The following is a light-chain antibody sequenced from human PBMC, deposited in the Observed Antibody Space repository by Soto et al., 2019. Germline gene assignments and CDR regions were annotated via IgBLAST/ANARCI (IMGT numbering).Light chain of an antibody. CDR1: QSVSSSY. J-gene: IGKJ5*01. CDR2: VAS. Sequence: EIVLTQSPGTLSLSPGERATLSCRASQSVSSSYLAWYQQKPGQAPRLLIYVASSRATGIPDRFSGSGSGTDFTLSISSLEPEDFAVYYCQQYGSSPITFGQGTRLEIK. V-gene: IGKV3-20*01. CDR3: QQYGSSPIT.